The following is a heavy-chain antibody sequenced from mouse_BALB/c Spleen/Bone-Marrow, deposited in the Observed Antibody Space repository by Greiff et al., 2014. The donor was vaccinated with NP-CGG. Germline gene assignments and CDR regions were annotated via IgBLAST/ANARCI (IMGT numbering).Heavy chain of an antibody. J-gene: IGHJ3*01. CDR3: ARRVRGYDVTAWFAY. D-gene: IGHD2-2*01. CDR1: GYSITSGYI. CDR2: IPYSGST. V-gene: IGHV3-1*02. Sequence: VQLQQSGPDLVKPSQSLSLTCTVTGYSITSGYIWHWIRQLPGNQLECMGYIPYSGSTNYNPSLKSRISITRDTSKNQFFLQLNSVTTEDTATYYGARRVRGYDVTAWFAYWGQGTLVTVSA.